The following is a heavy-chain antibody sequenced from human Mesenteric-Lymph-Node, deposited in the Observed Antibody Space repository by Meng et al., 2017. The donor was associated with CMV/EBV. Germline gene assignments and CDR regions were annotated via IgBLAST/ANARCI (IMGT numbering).Heavy chain of an antibody. CDR2: ISSSSVGHTI. Sequence: GGSLRLSCAVSGFTFSRYAMHWVRQAPGKGLEWILYISSSSVGHTIYEADSVKGRFTISRDDAENSLYLQMNSLRAEDTAVYYCVRGDVVVVGADRYDVFEIWGQGTMVTVSS. CDR3: VRGDVVVVGADRYDVFEI. D-gene: IGHD2-15*01. V-gene: IGHV3-48*03. J-gene: IGHJ3*02. CDR1: GFTFSRYA.